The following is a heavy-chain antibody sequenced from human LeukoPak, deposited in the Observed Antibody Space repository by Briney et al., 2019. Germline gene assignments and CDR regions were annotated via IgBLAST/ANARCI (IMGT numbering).Heavy chain of an antibody. D-gene: IGHD2/OR15-2a*01. CDR3: AKNGNTFDI. CDR1: GFTFSSYG. Sequence: GGSLRLSCAASGFTFSSYGVHWVRQAPGKGLEWVSFIRYDGTSKFYADSVKGRFTISRDNSKNTLYLQMNNLRAEDTAVYYCAKNGNTFDIWGQGTTVTVSS. J-gene: IGHJ3*02. CDR2: IRYDGTSK. V-gene: IGHV3-30*02.